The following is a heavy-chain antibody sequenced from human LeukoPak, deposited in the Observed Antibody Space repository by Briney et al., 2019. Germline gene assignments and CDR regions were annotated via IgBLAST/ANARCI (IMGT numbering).Heavy chain of an antibody. V-gene: IGHV1-8*01. J-gene: IGHJ3*02. CDR3: ARGGGYCSSTSCFGDDAFDI. CDR1: GYTFTSYD. Sequence: GASVKVSCKASGYTFTSYDINWVRQATGQGLEWMGWMNPNSGNTGYAQKFQGRVTMTRNTSISTAYMELSSLRSEDTAVYYCARGGGYCSSTSCFGDDAFDIWGQGTMVTVSS. CDR2: MNPNSGNT. D-gene: IGHD2-2*03.